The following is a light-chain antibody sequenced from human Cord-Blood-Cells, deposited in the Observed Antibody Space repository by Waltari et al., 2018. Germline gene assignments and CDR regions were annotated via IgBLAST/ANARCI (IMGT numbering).Light chain of an antibody. CDR2: AAS. J-gene: IGKJ4*01. Sequence: IQMTQFPPSLSALVGARVTITCRASQSISSYLNWYQQKPGKAPKLLIYAASSLQSGVPSRFSGSGSGTDFTLTISSLQPEDFATYYCQQSYSTPLTFGGGTKVEIK. CDR1: QSISSY. CDR3: QQSYSTPLT. V-gene: IGKV1-39*01.